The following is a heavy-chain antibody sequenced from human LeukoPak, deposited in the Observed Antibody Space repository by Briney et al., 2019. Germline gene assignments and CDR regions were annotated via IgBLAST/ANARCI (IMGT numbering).Heavy chain of an antibody. D-gene: IGHD2-15*01. CDR1: GGSISSGGCS. CDR3: ARDQGHCSGVSCLNWFDP. Sequence: PSQTLSLTCAVSGGSISSGGCSWSWIRQPPGKGLEWIGYIYHSGSTYYNPSLKSRDTISVDRSKNQFSLKLSSVTAADTAVYYCARDQGHCSGVSCLNWFDPWGQGTLVTVSS. J-gene: IGHJ5*02. CDR2: IYHSGST. V-gene: IGHV4-30-2*01.